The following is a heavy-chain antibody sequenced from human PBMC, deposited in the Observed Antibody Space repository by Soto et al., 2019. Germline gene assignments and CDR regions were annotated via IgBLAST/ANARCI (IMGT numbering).Heavy chain of an antibody. V-gene: IGHV1-2*04. D-gene: IGHD6-13*01. J-gene: IGHJ5*02. CDR1: GYTFTGYY. Sequence: VKVSCKASGYTFTGYYMHWVRQAPGQGLEWMGWINPNSGGTNYAQKFQGWVTMTRDTSISTAYMELSRLRSDDTAVYYCARGHRIAAAGPGWFDPWGQGTLVTVSS. CDR2: INPNSGGT. CDR3: ARGHRIAAAGPGWFDP.